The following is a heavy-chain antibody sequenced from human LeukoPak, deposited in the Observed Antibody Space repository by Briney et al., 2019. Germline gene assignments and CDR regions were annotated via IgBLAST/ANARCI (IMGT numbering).Heavy chain of an antibody. Sequence: PSGTLSLTCAVSGGSISSDNWWTWVRQPPGKGLKWIGEIYHRGTTNYNPSLKSRVTISIDKSKSQFSLNLSSVTAADTAVYYCAARNYYDSTGYFDYWGQGTLVTVSS. J-gene: IGHJ4*02. CDR2: IYHRGTT. D-gene: IGHD3-22*01. CDR3: AARNYYDSTGYFDY. V-gene: IGHV4-4*02. CDR1: GGSISSDNW.